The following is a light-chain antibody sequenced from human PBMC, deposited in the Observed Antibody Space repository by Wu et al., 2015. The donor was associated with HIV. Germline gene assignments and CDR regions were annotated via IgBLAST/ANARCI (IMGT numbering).Light chain of an antibody. Sequence: IVMTQSPVTLSLSPGERATLSCRASQSVNSNLAWYQHRRGQAPRLLIYGASSGATGVPDRFSGSGSGTDFTLTINRMQSEDFAVYYCHQYNNWPPKSTFGQGTKVEIK. V-gene: IGKV3D-15*01. CDR3: HQYNNWPPKST. CDR1: QSVNSN. J-gene: IGKJ1*01. CDR2: GAS.